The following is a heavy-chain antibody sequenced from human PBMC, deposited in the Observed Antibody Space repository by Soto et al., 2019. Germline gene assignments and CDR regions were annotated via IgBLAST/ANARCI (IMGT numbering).Heavy chain of an antibody. V-gene: IGHV4-61*01. CDR1: GGSVSSGSYY. CDR3: ARDRQQLGWFDP. J-gene: IGHJ5*02. CDR2: IYYSGST. D-gene: IGHD6-13*01. Sequence: SETLSLTCTVSGGSVSSGSYYWSWIRQPPGKGLEWIGYIYYSGSTNYNPSLKSRVTISVDTSKNQFSLKLSSVTAADTAVYYCARDRQQLGWFDPWGQGTLVTVSS.